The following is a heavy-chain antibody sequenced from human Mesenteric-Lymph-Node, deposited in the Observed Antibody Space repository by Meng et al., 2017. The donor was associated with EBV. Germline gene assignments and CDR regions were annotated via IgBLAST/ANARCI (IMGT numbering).Heavy chain of an antibody. CDR1: GASFSGHY. V-gene: IGHV4-34*01. Sequence: QVNPQEWGAGLLKPSGTLSLTCAAYGASFSGHYGGWMRQPPGKGLEWIGEIDPTGNTKYIPSLKSRVTISLDTSRNQLSLKLTSVTAADTAVYYCSIWDTGALQNYWGPGTLVTVSS. CDR2: IDPTGNT. D-gene: IGHD5-18*01. CDR3: SIWDTGALQNY. J-gene: IGHJ4*02.